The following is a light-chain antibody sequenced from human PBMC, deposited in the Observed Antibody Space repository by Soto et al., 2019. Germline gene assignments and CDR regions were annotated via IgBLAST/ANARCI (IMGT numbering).Light chain of an antibody. V-gene: IGKV3-20*01. CDR2: GAS. Sequence: EIVLTQSPGTLSLSPGERATLSCRASQSVSSSYLAWYQQKPGQAPRLLIYGASSRATGIPDRFSGSGSGTDFTLTISRLEPEDFAVYYCQRDGSSPLYTFGQGPKLEIK. J-gene: IGKJ2*01. CDR1: QSVSSSY. CDR3: QRDGSSPLYT.